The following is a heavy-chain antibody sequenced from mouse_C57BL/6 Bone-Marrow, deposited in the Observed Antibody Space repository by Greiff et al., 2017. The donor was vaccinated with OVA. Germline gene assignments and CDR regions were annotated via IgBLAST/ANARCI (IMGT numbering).Heavy chain of an antibody. V-gene: IGHV1-81*01. J-gene: IGHJ3*01. CDR1: GYTFTSYG. CDR3: ARRTGTRVFAY. D-gene: IGHD4-1*01. CDR2: IYPRSGNT. Sequence: QVQLQQSGAELARPGASVKLSCKASGYTFTSYGISWVKQRTGQGLEWIGEIYPRSGNTYYNEKFKGKATLTADKSSSTAYMELRSLTSEDSAVYFCARRTGTRVFAYWGQGTLVTVSA.